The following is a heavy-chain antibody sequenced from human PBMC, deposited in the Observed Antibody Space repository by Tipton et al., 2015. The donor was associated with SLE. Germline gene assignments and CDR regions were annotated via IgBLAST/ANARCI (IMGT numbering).Heavy chain of an antibody. CDR3: AREHFYESSGYYLGFYYFDY. J-gene: IGHJ4*02. D-gene: IGHD3-22*01. V-gene: IGHV1-18*01. CDR1: GGTFSSNA. Sequence: QLVQSGPEVKKPGSSVKVSCKASGGTFSSNAIIWVRQAPGQGLEWMGWTSTFNGKTNYSQNFQGRVTMTTDTSTSTAYMELRSLRSDDTAVYYCAREHFYESSGYYLGFYYFDYWGQGTLVTVSS. CDR2: TSTFNGKT.